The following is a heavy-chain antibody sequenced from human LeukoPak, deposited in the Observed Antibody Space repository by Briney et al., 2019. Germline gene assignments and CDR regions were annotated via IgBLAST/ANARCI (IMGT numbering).Heavy chain of an antibody. D-gene: IGHD2-2*01. Sequence: GGSLRLSCVASGFIFSSYAMSWVRQAPGKGLEWVSAISGSGGSTYYADSVKGRFTISRDNSKNTLYLQMNSLRAEDTAVYYCAKSEDIVVVPAAPDVWGKGTTVTVSS. CDR3: AKSEDIVVVPAAPDV. CDR2: ISGSGGST. V-gene: IGHV3-23*01. CDR1: GFIFSSYA. J-gene: IGHJ6*04.